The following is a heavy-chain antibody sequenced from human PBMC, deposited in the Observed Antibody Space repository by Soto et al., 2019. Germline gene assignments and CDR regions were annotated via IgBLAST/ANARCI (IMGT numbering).Heavy chain of an antibody. Sequence: SETLSLTCAVSGGSISSSNWCSWVRQPPGKGLEWIGEIYHSGSTNYNPSLKSRVTISVDKSKNQFSLKLSSVTAADTAVYYCARVGVASSGWYSFDYWGQGTLVTVSS. V-gene: IGHV4-4*02. CDR1: GGSISSSNW. CDR2: IYHSGST. J-gene: IGHJ4*02. D-gene: IGHD6-19*01. CDR3: ARVGVASSGWYSFDY.